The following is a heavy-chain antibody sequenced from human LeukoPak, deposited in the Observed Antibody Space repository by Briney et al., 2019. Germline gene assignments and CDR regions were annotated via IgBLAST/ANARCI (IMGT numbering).Heavy chain of an antibody. D-gene: IGHD5-24*01. Sequence: PGRSLRLSCAASGFTVSSNYMSWVRQAPGKGLEWVSVIYSGGSTYYADSVKGRFTISRDNSKNTLYLQMNSLRAEDTAVYYCARDRRMGYYYYGMDVWGQGTTVTVSS. CDR1: GFTVSSNY. CDR2: IYSGGST. J-gene: IGHJ6*02. V-gene: IGHV3-53*01. CDR3: ARDRRMGYYYYGMDV.